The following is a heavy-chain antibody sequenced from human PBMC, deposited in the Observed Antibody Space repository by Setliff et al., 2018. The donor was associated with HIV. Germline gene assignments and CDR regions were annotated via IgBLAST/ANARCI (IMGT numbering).Heavy chain of an antibody. CDR3: ARPYDSSGSHAFDI. J-gene: IGHJ3*02. Sequence: SETLSLTCAVSGYSISSGYYWGWIRQPPGKGLEWIGEVTHSGRTNYNPSLKSRVTISVDTSKNQFSLKLSSVTAEDTAVYYCARPYDSSGSHAFDIWGQGTMVTVSS. CDR1: GYSISSGYY. V-gene: IGHV4-38-2*01. CDR2: VTHSGRT. D-gene: IGHD3-22*01.